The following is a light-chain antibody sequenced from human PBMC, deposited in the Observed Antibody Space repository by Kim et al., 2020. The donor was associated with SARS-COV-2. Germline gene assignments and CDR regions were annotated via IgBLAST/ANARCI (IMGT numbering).Light chain of an antibody. CDR2: STN. V-gene: IGLV7-43*01. J-gene: IGLJ3*02. CDR1: TGAVTSDYH. CDR3: LLFYSGSQV. Sequence: QAVVTQEPSLTVSPGGTVTLTCASSTGAVTSDYHPNWFQQKPGQAPRALIYSTNIKHTWAPARFTGSLLGDKAALTVSAVQPEDEADYYCLLFYSGSQVFGGGTQMTVL.